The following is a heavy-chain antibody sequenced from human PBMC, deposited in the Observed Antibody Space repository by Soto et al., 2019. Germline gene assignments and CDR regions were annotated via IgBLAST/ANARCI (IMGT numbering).Heavy chain of an antibody. J-gene: IGHJ4*02. CDR1: GFTFSNAW. D-gene: IGHD6-19*01. CDR3: TTDPTGSGWYVD. CDR2: IKSKTDGGTT. V-gene: IGHV3-15*01. Sequence: GGSLRLSCAASGFTFSNAWMSWVRQAPGKGLEWVGRIKSKTDGGTTDYAAPVKGRFTISRDDSKNTLYLQMNSLKTEDTAVYYCTTDPTGSGWYVDWGQGTLVTVSS.